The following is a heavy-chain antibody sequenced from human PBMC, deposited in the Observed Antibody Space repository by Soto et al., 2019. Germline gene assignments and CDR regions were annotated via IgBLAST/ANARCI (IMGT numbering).Heavy chain of an antibody. CDR2: ISGSGGST. J-gene: IGHJ4*02. Sequence: PGGSLRLSCAASGFTFSSYAMSWVRQAPGKGLEWVSAISGSGGSTYYADSVKGRFTISRDNSKNTLYLQMNSLRAEDTAVYYCAKEGEVSGDYARWYFDYWGQGTLVTVSS. V-gene: IGHV3-23*01. CDR3: AKEGEVSGDYARWYFDY. D-gene: IGHD4-17*01. CDR1: GFTFSSYA.